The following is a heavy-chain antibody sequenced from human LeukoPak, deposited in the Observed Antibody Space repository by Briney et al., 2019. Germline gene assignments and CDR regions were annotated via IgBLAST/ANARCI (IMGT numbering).Heavy chain of an antibody. V-gene: IGHV4-39*07. CDR3: ARGRLGGFDY. CDR2: IYYSGST. D-gene: IGHD7-27*01. CDR1: GGSISSSSYY. J-gene: IGHJ4*02. Sequence: KSSETLSLTCTVSGGSISSSSYYWGWIRQPPGKGLEWIGSIYYSGSTYYNPSLKSRVTISVDTSKNQFSLKVSSVTAADTAVYYCARGRLGGFDYWGQGTLVTVSS.